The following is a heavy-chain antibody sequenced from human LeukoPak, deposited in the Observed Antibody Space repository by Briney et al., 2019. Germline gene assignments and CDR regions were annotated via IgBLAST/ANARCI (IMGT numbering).Heavy chain of an antibody. CDR2: ISTRGST. D-gene: IGHD3-22*01. CDR3: ARVSHYYDSSGYYYVRAFDI. J-gene: IGHJ3*02. CDR1: GGSISSYY. Sequence: PSETLSLTCTVSGGSISSYYWSWIRQPAGKGLEWIGRISTRGSTNYNPSLKSRVTMSVDTSNNQFSLKLSSVTAADTAVYYCARVSHYYDSSGYYYVRAFDIWGQGTMVTLSS. V-gene: IGHV4-4*07.